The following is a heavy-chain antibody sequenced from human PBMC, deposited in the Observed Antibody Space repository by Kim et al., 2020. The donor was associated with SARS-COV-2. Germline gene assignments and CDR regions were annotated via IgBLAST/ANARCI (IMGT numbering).Heavy chain of an antibody. CDR1: GYTFTSYG. J-gene: IGHJ6*02. V-gene: IGHV1-18*04. Sequence: ASVKVSCKASGYTFTSYGISWVRQAPGQGLEWMGWISAYNGNTNYAQKLQGRVTMTTDTSTSTAYMELRSLRSDDTAVYYCARSITIFGVDYYYYGMDVWGQGTTVTVSS. CDR2: ISAYNGNT. CDR3: ARSITIFGVDYYYYGMDV. D-gene: IGHD3-3*01.